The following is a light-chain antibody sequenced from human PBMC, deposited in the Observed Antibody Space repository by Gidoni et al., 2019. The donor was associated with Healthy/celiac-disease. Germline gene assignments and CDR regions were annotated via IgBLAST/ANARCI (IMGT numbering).Light chain of an antibody. Sequence: QSVLTQPPSASGTPGQRVTISCSGSSSNIGSNYVYWYQQLPGTAPNLLIYRNNQRPSGVPDRFSGSKSGTSASLAISVLRSEDEADYYCAAWDDSLSGHVVFGGGTKLTVL. CDR2: RNN. V-gene: IGLV1-47*01. CDR3: AAWDDSLSGHVV. CDR1: SSNIGSNY. J-gene: IGLJ2*01.